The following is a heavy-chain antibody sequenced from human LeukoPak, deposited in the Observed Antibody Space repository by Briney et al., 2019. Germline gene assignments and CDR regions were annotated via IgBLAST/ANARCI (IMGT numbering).Heavy chain of an antibody. CDR2: INHSGST. Sequence: SETLSLTCAVYGGSFSGYYWSWIRQPPGKGLEWIGEINHSGSTNYNPSLKSRVTISVDTSKNQFSLKLSSVTAADTAVYYCAARIVAATYVRYWGQGTLVTVSS. CDR3: AARIVAATYVRY. J-gene: IGHJ4*02. D-gene: IGHD1-26*01. CDR1: GGSFSGYY. V-gene: IGHV4-34*01.